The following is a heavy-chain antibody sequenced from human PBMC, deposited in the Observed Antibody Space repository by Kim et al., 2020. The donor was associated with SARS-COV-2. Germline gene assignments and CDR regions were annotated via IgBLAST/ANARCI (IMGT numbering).Heavy chain of an antibody. CDR3: TRDGPGMSRSPH. Sequence: RGSLRLSCAVSGFTVSNNYMSWVRQVTGKGLEWVSLIFSGGVAQYADSVKGRFTISRDNSKNILYLQMNSLRAEDTAVYYCTRDGPGMSRSPHWGQGTVVTVSS. CDR1: GFTVSNNY. CDR2: IFSGGVA. D-gene: IGHD1-26*01. V-gene: IGHV3-53*01. J-gene: IGHJ4*02.